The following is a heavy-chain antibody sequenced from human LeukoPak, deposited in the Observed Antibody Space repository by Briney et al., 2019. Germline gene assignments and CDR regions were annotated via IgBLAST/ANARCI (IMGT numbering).Heavy chain of an antibody. CDR2: INPNSGGT. Sequence: ASVKVSCKASGYTFTGYYMHWVRQAPGQGLEWMGWINPNSGGTNYAQKFQGRVTMTRDTSISTAYMELSGLRSDDTAVYYCARDKWVGGWSRSVTKNYYYYMDVWGKGTTVTVSS. D-gene: IGHD6-19*01. V-gene: IGHV1-2*02. CDR1: GYTFTGYY. J-gene: IGHJ6*03. CDR3: ARDKWVGGWSRSVTKNYYYYMDV.